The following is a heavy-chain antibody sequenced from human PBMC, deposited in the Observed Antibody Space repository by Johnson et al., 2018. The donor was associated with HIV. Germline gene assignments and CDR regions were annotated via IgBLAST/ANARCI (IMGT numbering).Heavy chain of an antibody. CDR3: AKDSDDNYDGCGDAFDI. J-gene: IGHJ3*02. CDR1: GFSFADYA. D-gene: IGHD3-22*01. V-gene: IGHV3-43D*03. Sequence: VQLVESGGVAVQPGGSLRLSCAASGFSFADYAMHWVRQAPGKGLEWVSLITWDGGDTYYADSVKGRFIISRDNNKESLYLQMNSLRPEDTALYFYAKDSDDNYDGCGDAFDIWGKGTMVTVSS. CDR2: ITWDGGDT.